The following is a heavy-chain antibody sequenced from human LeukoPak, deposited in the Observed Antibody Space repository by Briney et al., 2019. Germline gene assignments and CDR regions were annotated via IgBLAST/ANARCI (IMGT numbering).Heavy chain of an antibody. CDR3: TRGGVDY. V-gene: IGHV3-74*03. J-gene: IGHJ4*02. D-gene: IGHD3-10*01. Sequence: GGSLRLSCAASGFTFSSYEMNWVRQAPGKGLVWVSRINSDGSTTTYADSVKGRFTTSRDNAKNTLYLQMNSLRAEDTAVYYCTRGGVDYWGQGALVTVSS. CDR1: GFTFSSYE. CDR2: INSDGSTT.